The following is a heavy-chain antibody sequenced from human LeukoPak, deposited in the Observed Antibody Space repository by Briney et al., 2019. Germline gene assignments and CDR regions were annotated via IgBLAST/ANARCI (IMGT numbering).Heavy chain of an antibody. CDR2: IYSGGDT. Sequence: HPGGSLRLSCAASGFTVSGNYMSWVRQAPGKGLEWVSVIYSGGDTYSADSVKGRFTISRDNSKNTVYLQMNSLRAQDTAVYYCAREGGGVYGDYLRYWGQGTLVTVSS. J-gene: IGHJ4*02. D-gene: IGHD4-17*01. CDR1: GFTVSGNY. CDR3: AREGGGVYGDYLRY. V-gene: IGHV3-53*01.